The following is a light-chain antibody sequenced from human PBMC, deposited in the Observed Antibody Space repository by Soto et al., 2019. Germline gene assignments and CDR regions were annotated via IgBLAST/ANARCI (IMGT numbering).Light chain of an antibody. V-gene: IGKV1-27*01. Sequence: DIQVTQSPPSLSASVGDRVTITCRASRDIDNSLAWYQQVPGKAPKLLIYAASTLQSGVPSRFRGSGSGTSFILTITSLQPEDVATYYCQKYNKAPWIFGQGTMVEV. CDR1: RDIDNS. CDR3: QKYNKAPWI. J-gene: IGKJ1*01. CDR2: AAS.